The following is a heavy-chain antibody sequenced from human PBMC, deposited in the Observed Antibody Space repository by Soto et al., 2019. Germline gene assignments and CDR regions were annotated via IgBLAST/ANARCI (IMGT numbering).Heavy chain of an antibody. CDR2: ISGSGGST. J-gene: IGHJ4*02. D-gene: IGHD3-22*01. CDR3: AKDFTVNSGYPYYFDY. Sequence: HPGGSLRLSCAASGFTFSSYAMSWVRQAPGKGLEWVSAISGSGGSTYYADSVKGRFTISRDNSKNTLYLQMNSLRAEDTAVYYCAKDFTVNSGYPYYFDYWGQGTLVTVSS. V-gene: IGHV3-23*01. CDR1: GFTFSSYA.